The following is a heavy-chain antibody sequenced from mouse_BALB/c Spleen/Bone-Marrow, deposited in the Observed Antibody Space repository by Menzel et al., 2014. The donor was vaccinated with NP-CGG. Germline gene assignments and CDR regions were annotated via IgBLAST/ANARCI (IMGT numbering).Heavy chain of an antibody. D-gene: IGHD6-1*01. CDR2: ILPGSGST. CDR1: GYTFSSYW. J-gene: IGHJ4*01. CDR3: ARASWDY. Sequence: ESGAELMKPGASVKISCKATGYTFSSYWIEWVKRRPGHGLEWIGEILPGSGSTNYNEKFKGKATLTADTSSNTAYMQLSSLTSEDSAVYYCARASWDYWGQGTSVTVSS. V-gene: IGHV1-9*01.